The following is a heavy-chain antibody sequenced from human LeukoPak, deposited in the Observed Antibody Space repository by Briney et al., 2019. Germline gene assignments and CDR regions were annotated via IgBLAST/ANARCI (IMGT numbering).Heavy chain of an antibody. J-gene: IGHJ3*02. Sequence: SETLSLTCTVSGGSISSYYWSWIRQPPGKGLEWIGYIYYSGSTNYNPSLKSRVTISVDTSKNQFSLKLSSVTAADTAVYYCARDVDPDHDAFDIWGQGTMVTVSS. CDR3: ARDVDPDHDAFDI. CDR1: GGSISSYY. CDR2: IYYSGST. D-gene: IGHD5-18*01. V-gene: IGHV4-59*12.